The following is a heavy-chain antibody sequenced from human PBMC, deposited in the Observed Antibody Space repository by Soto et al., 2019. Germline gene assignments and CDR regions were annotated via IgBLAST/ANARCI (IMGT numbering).Heavy chain of an antibody. CDR3: ARDVEYSTSLCEH. CDR1: GYTFTNHG. V-gene: IGHV1-18*04. CDR2: ISGYNGDT. Sequence: QVQMKQSGGEVKKPGASVKVSCKTSGYTFTNHGVNWVRQAPGQGLEWLGDISGYNGDTDYDQKFQARFTMSIDKTTNTVVMELRNLRSDDSAVYYCARDVEYSTSLCEHWGQGTPVIVS. D-gene: IGHD4-4*01. J-gene: IGHJ4*02.